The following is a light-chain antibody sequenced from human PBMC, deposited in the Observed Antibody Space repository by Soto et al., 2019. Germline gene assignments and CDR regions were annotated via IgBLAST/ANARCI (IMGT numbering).Light chain of an antibody. V-gene: IGKV1-33*01. CDR1: QNTSNY. J-gene: IGKJ1*01. CDR3: QQYYSYPPT. CDR2: DAS. Sequence: IRMTQSPSSLSASVGDRVTITCQASQNTSNYLTWYQQKPGRAPKLLIYDASTLQTGVPSRFSGSGSGTDFTFTISSLQSEDIATYYCQQYYSYPPTFGQGTKVDTK.